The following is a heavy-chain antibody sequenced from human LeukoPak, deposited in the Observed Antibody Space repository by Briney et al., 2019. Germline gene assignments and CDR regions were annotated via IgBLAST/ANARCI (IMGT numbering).Heavy chain of an antibody. Sequence: ASVKVSCKASGGSFNSYVITWVRQAPGQGLEWMGRIIPILNVANFAQKFQGRVTITADKSTNTAHMELSSLRSEDTAVYYCTREGVYSPDGSGYHRDAFVWGQGTVVTVSS. V-gene: IGHV1-69*04. CDR1: GGSFNSYV. D-gene: IGHD3-22*01. J-gene: IGHJ3*01. CDR3: TREGVYSPDGSGYHRDAFV. CDR2: IIPILNVA.